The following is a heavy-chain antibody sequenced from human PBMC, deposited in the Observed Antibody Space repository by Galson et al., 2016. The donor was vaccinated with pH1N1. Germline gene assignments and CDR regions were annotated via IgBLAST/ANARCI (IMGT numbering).Heavy chain of an antibody. CDR3: ARQDTSGFGFYQYGMDV. CDR2: IYPSDSDT. J-gene: IGHJ6*02. CDR1: GYSFTNYW. V-gene: IGHV5-51*01. D-gene: IGHD3-22*01. Sequence: QSGAEVKKPGESLKISCKDSGYSFTNYWIAWVRQMPGKGLEWMGIIYPSDSDTRYSPSFQGQVTISADTSINTAYLQWSSLQASDTAVFYCARQDTSGFGFYQYGMDVWGQGTAVTVSS.